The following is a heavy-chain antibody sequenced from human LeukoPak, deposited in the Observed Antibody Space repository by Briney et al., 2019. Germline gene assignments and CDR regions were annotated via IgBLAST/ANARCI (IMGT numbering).Heavy chain of an antibody. J-gene: IGHJ6*02. Sequence: SETLSLTCTVSGGSIGSYYWTWIRQPAGKGLEWIGRIYTTGTTNYNPSLKSRVTMSLDTSKNQLSLKLSSVTAADTAVYYCARAPFTTSFQGMDVWGQGTTVTVSS. CDR1: GGSIGSYY. CDR2: IYTTGTT. V-gene: IGHV4-4*07. CDR3: ARAPFTTSFQGMDV. D-gene: IGHD2-2*01.